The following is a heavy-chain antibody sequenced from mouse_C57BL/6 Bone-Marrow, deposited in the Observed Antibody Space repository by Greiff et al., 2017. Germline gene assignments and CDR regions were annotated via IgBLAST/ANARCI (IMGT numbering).Heavy chain of an antibody. CDR2: ISDGGSYT. V-gene: IGHV5-4*03. CDR3: ARRLFLDYAMDY. Sequence: DVKLVESGGGLVKPGGSLKLSCAASGFTFSSYAMSWVRQTPEKRLEWVATISDGGSYTYYPDNVKGRFTISRDNAKNNLYLQMSHLKSEDTAMYYCARRLFLDYAMDYWGQGTSVTVSS. CDR1: GFTFSSYA. J-gene: IGHJ4*01.